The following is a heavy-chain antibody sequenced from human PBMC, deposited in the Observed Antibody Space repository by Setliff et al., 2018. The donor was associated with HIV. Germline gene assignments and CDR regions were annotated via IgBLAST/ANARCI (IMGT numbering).Heavy chain of an antibody. Sequence: PSETLSLTCAVYGGSFSGYYWSWIRQPPGKGLEWIVELNHYGHLNYNPSLQNRVTVSVDTSKPQFSLKMSSVTAADTAVYYCAITTVGVTTEMYWGQGTLVTVSS. CDR1: GGSFSGYY. V-gene: IGHV4-34*01. CDR2: LNHYGHL. J-gene: IGHJ4*02. D-gene: IGHD2-21*02. CDR3: AITTVGVTTEMY.